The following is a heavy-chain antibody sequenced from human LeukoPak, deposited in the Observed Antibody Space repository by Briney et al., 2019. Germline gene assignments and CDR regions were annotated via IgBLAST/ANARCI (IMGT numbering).Heavy chain of an antibody. Sequence: GASVKVSCKASGYTFTNYEINWVRQATGHGLEWMGWLHPNSGNAGYAQSFQGRVTITGDISMSTSYMELSSLTSEDTAVYYCARVISGFWTGYYDPFDIWGQGTMVTVSS. V-gene: IGHV1-8*03. J-gene: IGHJ3*02. CDR2: LHPNSGNA. CDR3: ARVISGFWTGYYDPFDI. D-gene: IGHD3/OR15-3a*01. CDR1: GYTFTNYE.